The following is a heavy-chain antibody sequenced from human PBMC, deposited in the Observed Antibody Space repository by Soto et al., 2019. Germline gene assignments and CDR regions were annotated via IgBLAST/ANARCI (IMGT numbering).Heavy chain of an antibody. CDR2: IDPSDSQT. Sequence: GESLKISCKGSGYSFAGYWITWVRQKPGKGLEWMGRIDPSDSQTYYSPSFRGHVTISVTKSITTVFLQWSSLRASDTAMYYCARHSSITIFGVVILGGMDVWGQGTTVTVSS. D-gene: IGHD3-3*01. CDR1: GYSFAGYW. CDR3: ARHSSITIFGVVILGGMDV. V-gene: IGHV5-10-1*01. J-gene: IGHJ6*02.